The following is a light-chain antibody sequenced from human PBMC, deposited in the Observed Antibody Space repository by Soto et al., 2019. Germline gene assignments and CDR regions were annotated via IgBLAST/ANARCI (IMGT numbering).Light chain of an antibody. V-gene: IGKV3-20*01. CDR2: GAF. CDR3: QYYGNSPLT. Sequence: EIVLTQSPATLSLSPGERATLSCRASPSVTNYLAWYQQKPGQAPRLLIYGAFNRATGIPARFSGSGSGTDFTLTISRLEPEDFAVYYCQYYGNSPLTFGQGTKVDIK. J-gene: IGKJ1*01. CDR1: PSVTNY.